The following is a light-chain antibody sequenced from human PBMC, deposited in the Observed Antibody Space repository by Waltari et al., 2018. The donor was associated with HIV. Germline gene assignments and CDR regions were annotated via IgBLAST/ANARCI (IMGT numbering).Light chain of an antibody. V-gene: IGLV1-47*01. CDR2: RKE. CDR1: KSNIGSNF. Sequence: QSTLTQPPSLSGTPGQRLTIQCFGNKSNIGSNFVFLYRQIPGTAPNLLLFRKEQRPTAVGDRVSGSRSGASAALVITGLRVYDEADYYCASWDDKLRGHVVGSGTTVSV. J-gene: IGLJ1*01. CDR3: ASWDDKLRGHV.